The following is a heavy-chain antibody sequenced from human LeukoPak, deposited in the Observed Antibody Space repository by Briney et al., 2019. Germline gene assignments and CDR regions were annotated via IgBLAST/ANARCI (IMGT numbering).Heavy chain of an antibody. CDR1: GCTFRSYW. V-gene: IGHV3-7*01. CDR3: ARRYFDWFLGAGGSLDI. Sequence: GGSLRLPCAGSGCTFRSYWMHWGRQTPGKGLEGVANIKQDGSEKYYVDSVKGRFTISRDHATDSVYLQLNSLRDEDTAVYYCARRYFDWFLGAGGSLDIWGQGTMVTVSS. J-gene: IGHJ3*02. CDR2: IKQDGSEK. D-gene: IGHD3-9*01.